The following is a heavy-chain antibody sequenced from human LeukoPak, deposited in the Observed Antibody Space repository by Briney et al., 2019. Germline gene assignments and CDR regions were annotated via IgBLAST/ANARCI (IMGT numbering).Heavy chain of an antibody. CDR2: INHSGGST. CDR3: ASPRPTTVTKTGYYYYYYMDV. Sequence: ASVNVSCKASGYTFTSYYMHWVRQAPGQGLEWTGIINHSGGSTSYAQKFQGRVTMTRDMSTSTVYMELSSLRSEDTAVYYCASPRPTTVTKTGYYYYYYMDVWGKGTTVTVSS. V-gene: IGHV1-46*01. D-gene: IGHD4-17*01. CDR1: GYTFTSYY. J-gene: IGHJ6*03.